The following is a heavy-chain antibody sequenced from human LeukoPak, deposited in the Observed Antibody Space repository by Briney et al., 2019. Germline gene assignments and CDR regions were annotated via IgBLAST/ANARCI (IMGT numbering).Heavy chain of an antibody. J-gene: IGHJ4*02. CDR3: ACGDTAHHY. CDR2: FSGSGGNT. CDR1: GFTFSSYA. Sequence: PGGSLRLSCAASGFTFSSYAMSWVRQAPGKGLEWVSTFSGSGGNTYYADSVKGRFTISRDNSKNTLYLQMNSLRAEDTAVYYCACGDTAHHYWGQGTLVTVSS. D-gene: IGHD5-18*01. V-gene: IGHV3-23*01.